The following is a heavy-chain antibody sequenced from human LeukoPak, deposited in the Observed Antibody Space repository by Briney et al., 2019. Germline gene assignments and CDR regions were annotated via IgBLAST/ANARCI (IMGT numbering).Heavy chain of an antibody. V-gene: IGHV4-39*07. CDR3: ARDSSMVSYGFDY. D-gene: IGHD5-18*01. J-gene: IGHJ4*02. CDR1: GGSISSSSYY. CDR2: IYYSGST. Sequence: SETLSLTCTVSGGSISSSSYYWGWIRQPPGKGLEWIGSIYYSGSTYYNPSLKSRVTISVDTSKNQFSLKLSSVTAADTAVYYCARDSSMVSYGFDYWGRGTLVTVSS.